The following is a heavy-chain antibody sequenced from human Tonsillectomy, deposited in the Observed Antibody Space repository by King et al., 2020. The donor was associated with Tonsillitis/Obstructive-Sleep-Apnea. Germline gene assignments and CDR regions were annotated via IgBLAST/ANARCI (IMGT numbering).Heavy chain of an antibody. CDR1: GGSISSYY. CDR3: ARGDDILSNFDY. J-gene: IGHJ4*02. Sequence: QLQESGPGLVKPSETLSLTCTVSGGSISSYYWSWIRQPPGKGLEWIGYIYHSGSTNYNPSLKSRVTISVDTSKNQFSLNLSSVTAADTAVYYCARGDDILSNFDYWGQGTLVTVSS. D-gene: IGHD3-9*01. CDR2: IYHSGST. V-gene: IGHV4-59*01.